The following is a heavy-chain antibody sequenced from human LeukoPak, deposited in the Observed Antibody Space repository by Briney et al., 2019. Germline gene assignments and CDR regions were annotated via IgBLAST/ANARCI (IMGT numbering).Heavy chain of an antibody. CDR1: GFTVGSNY. CDR3: ARVPDGYNLGTYFDP. CDR2: IYTSGNT. Sequence: GGSLRLSCAASGFTVGSNYMSWVRQAPGKTLEWVSIIYTSGNTYYADSVKGRFTISRDNSKNTLYLQMNSLRAEDTAVYYCARVPDGYNLGTYFDPWGQGTLVTVSS. J-gene: IGHJ5*02. D-gene: IGHD5-24*01. V-gene: IGHV3-53*01.